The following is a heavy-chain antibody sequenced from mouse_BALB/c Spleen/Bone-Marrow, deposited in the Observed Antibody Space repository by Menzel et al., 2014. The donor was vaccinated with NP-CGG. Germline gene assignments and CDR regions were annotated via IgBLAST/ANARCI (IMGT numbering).Heavy chain of an antibody. CDR3: ARGAVYYYTMGY. CDR1: GYTFTNYW. CDR2: IDPSDSYS. J-gene: IGHJ4*01. Sequence: VQLVEAGAELVKPGVSAKLSFKASGYTFTNYWMHWVKQRPGQGLEWIGEIDPSDSYSNYNQNFKGKATLTVDKSSSTAYMQLTSLTSEDSAVYYCARGAVYYYTMGYRGQATSVPDS. V-gene: IGHV1-69*02.